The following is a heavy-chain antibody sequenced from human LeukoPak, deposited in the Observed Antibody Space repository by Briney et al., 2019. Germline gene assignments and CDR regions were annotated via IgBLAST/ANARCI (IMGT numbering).Heavy chain of an antibody. CDR3: AGLAAGISGGNAFDI. CDR2: INHSGST. V-gene: IGHV4-34*01. CDR1: GGSFSGYY. D-gene: IGHD6-13*01. Sequence: SETLSLTCAVYGGSFSGYYWSRIRQPPGKGLEWIGEINHSGSTNYNPSLKSRVTISVDTSKNQFSLKLSSVTAADTAVYYCAGLAAGISGGNAFDIWGQGTMVTVSS. J-gene: IGHJ3*02.